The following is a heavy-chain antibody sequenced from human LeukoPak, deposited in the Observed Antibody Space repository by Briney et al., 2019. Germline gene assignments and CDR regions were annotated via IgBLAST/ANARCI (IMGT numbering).Heavy chain of an antibody. D-gene: IGHD6-13*01. V-gene: IGHV3-23*01. J-gene: IGHJ4*02. CDR2: ISNSGGST. CDR3: ARYSSSGKYYFDS. Sequence: PGGSLRLSCAASGFTFSSYAMNWVRQAPGKGLEWVSGISNSGGSTYYADSVKGRFTISRDNSKNTLYLQMNSLRAEDTAVYYCARYSSSGKYYFDSWGQGTLVTVSS. CDR1: GFTFSSYA.